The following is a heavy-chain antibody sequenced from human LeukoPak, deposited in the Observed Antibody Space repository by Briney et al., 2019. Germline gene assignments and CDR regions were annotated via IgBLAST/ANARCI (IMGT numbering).Heavy chain of an antibody. V-gene: IGHV3-74*01. Sequence: GGSLRLSCAASGFTFSSYELNWVRQAPGKGLEWVSRINDDETSTTYAESVKGRFTISRDNAKNTLFLQMNSLRAEDTAVYYCATTGSGSYYDYWGQGTLVTVSS. CDR2: INDDETST. D-gene: IGHD1-26*01. CDR3: ATTGSGSYYDY. J-gene: IGHJ4*02. CDR1: GFTFSSYE.